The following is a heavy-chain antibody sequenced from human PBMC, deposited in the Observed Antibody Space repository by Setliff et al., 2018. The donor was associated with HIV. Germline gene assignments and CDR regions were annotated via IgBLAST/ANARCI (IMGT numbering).Heavy chain of an antibody. CDR2: VNHSGST. V-gene: IGHV4-34*01. CDR1: GGSFSGYY. CDR3: ARGRGRITMLQGVTTFEYYMDV. Sequence: SETLSLTCAVYGGSFSGYYWSWIRQPPGKGLEWIGEVNHSGSTNYNPSLKSRVTISVDTSKNQFSLKLSSVTAADTAVYYCARGRGRITMLQGVTTFEYYMDVWDKGTTVTVSS. D-gene: IGHD3-10*01. J-gene: IGHJ6*03.